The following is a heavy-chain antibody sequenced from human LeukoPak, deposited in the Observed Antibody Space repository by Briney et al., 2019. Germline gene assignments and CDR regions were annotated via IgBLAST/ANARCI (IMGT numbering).Heavy chain of an antibody. J-gene: IGHJ5*02. CDR2: IDPSDSCT. V-gene: IGHV5-10-1*01. D-gene: IGHD6-6*01. CDR3: ARRIAAARNWFDP. Sequence: GESLKISCKGSGYSFTTYWISWVRQMPGKGLEWMGRIDPSDSCTYYSPSFQGRVTISADKSINTAYLQWSSLEASDTAIYYCARRIAAARNWFDPWGQGTLITVSS. CDR1: GYSFTTYW.